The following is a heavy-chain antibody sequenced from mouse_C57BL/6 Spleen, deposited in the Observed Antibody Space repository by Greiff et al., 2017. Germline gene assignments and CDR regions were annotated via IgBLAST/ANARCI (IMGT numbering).Heavy chain of an antibody. CDR2: INTSSGYT. V-gene: IGHV1-7*01. J-gene: IGHJ2*01. Sequence: VQLHQSGAELAKPGASVKLSCKASGYTFTSYWMHWVQQRPGQGLEWIGYINTSSGYTKDNQKFKDKTTLTADKSSSTAYMQLSNLNSEDSAVYYCARKEGNRGLEDYFDYWGQGTTLTVSS. CDR1: GYTFTSYW. CDR3: ARKEGNRGLEDYFDY. D-gene: IGHD3-2*02.